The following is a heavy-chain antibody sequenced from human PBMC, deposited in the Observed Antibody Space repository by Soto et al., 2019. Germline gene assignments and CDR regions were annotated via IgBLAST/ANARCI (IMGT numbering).Heavy chain of an antibody. V-gene: IGHV3-74*01. CDR2: IKTDGTYA. CDR1: GFTFSTYW. D-gene: IGHD3-22*01. Sequence: EVQLVESGGDLVQPGGSLRLSCAASGFTFSTYWMHWVRQAPGKGLLWVSRIKTDGTYATYADSVKGRFTISRDNAKNTLSLQMNSLRFEDAAVYYCAAGGSGYYANWGQGTLVTVSS. CDR3: AAGGSGYYAN. J-gene: IGHJ4*02.